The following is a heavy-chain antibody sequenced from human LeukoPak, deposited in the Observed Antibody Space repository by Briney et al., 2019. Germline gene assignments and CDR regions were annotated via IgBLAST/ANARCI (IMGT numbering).Heavy chain of an antibody. CDR1: GGSISSGGYY. D-gene: IGHD6-6*01. J-gene: IGHJ4*02. Sequence: SETLSLTCTVFGGSISSGGYYWSWIRQHPGKGLEWIGYIYYSGSTYYNPSLKSRVTISVDTSKNQLSLKLSSVTAADTAVYYSARDSHGYSSSSHLGYWGQGTLVTVSS. CDR2: IYYSGST. V-gene: IGHV4-31*03. CDR3: ARDSHGYSSSSHLGY.